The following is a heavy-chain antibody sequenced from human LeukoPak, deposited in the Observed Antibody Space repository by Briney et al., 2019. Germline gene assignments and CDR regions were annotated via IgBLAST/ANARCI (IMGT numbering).Heavy chain of an antibody. V-gene: IGHV5-10-1*01. D-gene: IGHD6-6*01. J-gene: IGHJ4*02. CDR3: ARREQLAEIIDY. CDR1: GYSFTSYW. Sequence: GESLKISCKGSGYSFTSYWISWVRQMPGKGLEWIGRIDPSDSYTNYSPSFQGHVTISADKPISTAYLQWSSLKASDTAMYYCARREQLAEIIDYWGQGTLVTVSS. CDR2: IDPSDSYT.